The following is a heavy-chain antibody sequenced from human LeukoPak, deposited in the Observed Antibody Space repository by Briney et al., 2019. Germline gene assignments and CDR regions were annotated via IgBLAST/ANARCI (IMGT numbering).Heavy chain of an antibody. J-gene: IGHJ4*02. CDR2: IYYSGST. Sequence: ASETLSLTCTVSGGSISSYYWTWIRQPPGKGLEWIGYIYYSGSTNYDPSLKSRVTISVDTSKNQFSLKLTSVTAADTAVYYCARGVNSGYFDYCGQGTLVTVSS. CDR1: GGSISSYY. CDR3: ARGVNSGYFDY. D-gene: IGHD1-26*01. V-gene: IGHV4-59*01.